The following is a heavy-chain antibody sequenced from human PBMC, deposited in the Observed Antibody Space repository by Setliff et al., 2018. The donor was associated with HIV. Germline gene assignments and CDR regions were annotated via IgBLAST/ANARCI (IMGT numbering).Heavy chain of an antibody. V-gene: IGHV1-2*02. CDR3: AIKQGYYDSSGFLSD. CDR2: INPNSGGT. CDR1: GYTFTGYY. D-gene: IGHD3-22*01. J-gene: IGHJ4*02. Sequence: ASVKVSCKASGYTFTGYYIHWVRQAPGQGLEWMGWINPNSGGTNYAQKFQGRVTMTRDTSISTAYMELSRLRSEDTAIYYCAIKQGYYDSSGFLSDWGQGTLVTVSS.